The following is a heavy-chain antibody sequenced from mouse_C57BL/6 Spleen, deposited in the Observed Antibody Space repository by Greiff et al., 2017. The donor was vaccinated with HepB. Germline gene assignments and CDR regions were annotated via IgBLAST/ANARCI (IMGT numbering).Heavy chain of an antibody. Sequence: QVHVKQSGAELAKPGASVKLSCKASGYTFTSYWMHWVKQRPGQGLEWIGYINPSSGYTKYNQKFKDKATLTADKSSSTAYMQLSSLTYEDSAVYYCARWADSNYWYFDVWGTGTTVTVSS. CDR2: INPSSGYT. J-gene: IGHJ1*03. CDR3: ARWADSNYWYFDV. V-gene: IGHV1-7*01. CDR1: GYTFTSYW. D-gene: IGHD2-5*01.